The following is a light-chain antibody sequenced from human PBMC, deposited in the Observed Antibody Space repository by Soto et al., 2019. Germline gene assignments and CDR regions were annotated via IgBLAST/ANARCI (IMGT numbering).Light chain of an antibody. CDR1: QSISSY. V-gene: IGKV1-33*01. CDR3: QHYDNVPWT. CDR2: DAS. Sequence: DIQMTQSPSSLSASVGDRVTITCRASQSISSYLNWYQQKPGKAPKLLIYDASNLETGVPSRFSGSGSGTDFTFTISSLQPEDIATYYCQHYDNVPWTFGQGTKVEIK. J-gene: IGKJ1*01.